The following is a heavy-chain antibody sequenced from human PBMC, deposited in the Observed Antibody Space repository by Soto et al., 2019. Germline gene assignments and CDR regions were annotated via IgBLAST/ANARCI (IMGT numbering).Heavy chain of an antibody. J-gene: IGHJ5*02. CDR1: GFSFRSYS. CDR3: ASDS. CDR2: ISSSNSTI. Sequence: AESLRLSCAASGFSFRSYSMNWVRQAPGNGLAWVSYISSSNSTIYYADSVKGRFTISRDNAKNSLYLQMTSLRDEDTAVYYCASDSWGQGTLVTVSS. V-gene: IGHV3-48*02.